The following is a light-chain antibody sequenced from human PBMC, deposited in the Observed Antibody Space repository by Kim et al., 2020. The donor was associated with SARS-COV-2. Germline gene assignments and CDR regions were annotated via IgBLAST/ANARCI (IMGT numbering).Light chain of an antibody. Sequence: SYELTQPPSVSVSPGQTASITCSGDKLGDKYACWYQQKPGQSPVLVIYQDNKRPSGIPERFSGSNSGNTATLTISGTQAMDEADYYCQEWYSSTAVFGGG. CDR2: QDN. CDR1: KLGDKY. V-gene: IGLV3-1*01. CDR3: QEWYSSTAV. J-gene: IGLJ2*01.